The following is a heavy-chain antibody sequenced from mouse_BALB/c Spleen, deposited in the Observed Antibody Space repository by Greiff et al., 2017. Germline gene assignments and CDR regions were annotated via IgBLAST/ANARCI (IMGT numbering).Heavy chain of an antibody. D-gene: IGHD2-1*01. Sequence: EVQGVESGGGLVKPGGSLKLSCAASGFTFSSYAMSWVRQTPEKRLEWVASISSGSSTIYYADTVKGRFTISRDNPKNTLFLQMTSLRSEDTAMYYCARSFYYGNYEGYYYAMDYWGQGTSVTVSS. CDR2: ISSGSSTI. CDR1: GFTFSSYA. CDR3: ARSFYYGNYEGYYYAMDY. J-gene: IGHJ4*01. V-gene: IGHV5-17*02.